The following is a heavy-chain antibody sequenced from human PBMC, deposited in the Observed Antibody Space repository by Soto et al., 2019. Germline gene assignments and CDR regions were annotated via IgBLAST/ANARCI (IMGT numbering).Heavy chain of an antibody. V-gene: IGHV3-23*01. D-gene: IGHD6-19*01. Sequence: LILSCAAAGFTFRSCAISWVRQAPVKLLDWVSSISGSGGSTYYADSVKGRFTISRDNSKNTLYLQMNSLRAEDTAVYYCAKLSSGWENDAFDIWGQGTIVTGS. CDR3: AKLSSGWENDAFDI. CDR1: GFTFRSCA. J-gene: IGHJ3*02. CDR2: ISGSGGST.